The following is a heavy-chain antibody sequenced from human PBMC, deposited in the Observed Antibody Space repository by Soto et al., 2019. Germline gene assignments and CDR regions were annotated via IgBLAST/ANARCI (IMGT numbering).Heavy chain of an antibody. CDR3: ARRSSGWSANDY. Sequence: GESLKISCKGSGYSFTSYWISWVCQMPGKGLEWMGRIDPSDSYTNYSPSFQGHVTISADKSISTAYLQWSSLKASDTAMYYCARRSSGWSANDYWGQGTLVTVSS. V-gene: IGHV5-10-1*01. CDR1: GYSFTSYW. J-gene: IGHJ4*02. D-gene: IGHD6-19*01. CDR2: IDPSDSYT.